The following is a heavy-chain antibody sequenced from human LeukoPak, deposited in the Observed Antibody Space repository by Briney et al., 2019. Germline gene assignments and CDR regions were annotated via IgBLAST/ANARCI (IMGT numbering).Heavy chain of an antibody. J-gene: IGHJ4*02. CDR3: AASTKHTAMVDY. Sequence: GGSLRLSCAASGFTFSSYSMNWVRQAPGKGLEWVSSIGSSSSYIYYADSVKGRFTISRDNAENSLYLQMNSLRAEDTAVYYCAASTKHTAMVDYWGQGTLVTVSS. D-gene: IGHD5-18*01. V-gene: IGHV3-21*01. CDR1: GFTFSSYS. CDR2: IGSSSSYI.